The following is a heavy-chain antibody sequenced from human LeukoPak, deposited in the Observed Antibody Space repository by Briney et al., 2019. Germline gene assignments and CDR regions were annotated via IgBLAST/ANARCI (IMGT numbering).Heavy chain of an antibody. CDR3: ARAPLAVAGYYYYMDV. Sequence: SETLSLTCTVSGGSISSYYWSWIRQPPGKGPEWIGYIYYSGSTNYNPSLKSRVTISVDTSKNQFSLKLSSVTAADTAVYYCARAPLAVAGYYYYMDVWGKGTTVTVSS. CDR1: GGSISSYY. V-gene: IGHV4-59*01. J-gene: IGHJ6*03. CDR2: IYYSGST. D-gene: IGHD6-19*01.